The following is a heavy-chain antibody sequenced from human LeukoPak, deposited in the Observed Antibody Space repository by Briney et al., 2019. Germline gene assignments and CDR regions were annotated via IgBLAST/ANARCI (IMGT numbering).Heavy chain of an antibody. CDR3: SLWFGEPRAFDF. J-gene: IGHJ3*01. D-gene: IGHD3-10*01. CDR1: GFTFSSYS. V-gene: IGHV3-21*04. Sequence: EGSLRLSCAASGFTFSSYSMNWVRQAPGKGLEWVSSVSGRSDSIYYADSGKGRFTISRDNAKNSVYLQVNSLRAEDTAVYYCSLWFGEPRAFDFRGQGTMVTVFS. CDR2: VSGRSDSI.